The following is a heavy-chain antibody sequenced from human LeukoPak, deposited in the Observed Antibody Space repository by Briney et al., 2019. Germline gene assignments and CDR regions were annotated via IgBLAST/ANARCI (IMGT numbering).Heavy chain of an antibody. V-gene: IGHV3-66*01. Sequence: GGSLRLSCAASGFTVSSNYMSWVRQAPGKGLEWVSVIYSGGSTYYADSVKGRFTIPRDNSKNTLYLQMNSLRAEDTAVYYCAGSGSKGYTTAFDIWGQGTMVTVSS. D-gene: IGHD2-2*02. CDR3: AGSGSKGYTTAFDI. J-gene: IGHJ3*02. CDR2: IYSGGST. CDR1: GFTVSSNY.